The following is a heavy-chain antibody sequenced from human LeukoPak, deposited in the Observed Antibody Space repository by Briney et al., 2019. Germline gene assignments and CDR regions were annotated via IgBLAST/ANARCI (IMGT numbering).Heavy chain of an antibody. CDR2: IYYSGST. Sequence: SQTLSLTCTVSGGSISSGSYYWSWIRQPAGKGLEWIGSIYYSGSTYYNPSLKSRVTISVDTSKNQFSLKLSSVTAADTAVYYCAREEGGYYDSSGYYSGVFDYWGQGTLVTVSS. V-gene: IGHV4-61*02. D-gene: IGHD3-22*01. J-gene: IGHJ4*02. CDR1: GGSISSGSYY. CDR3: AREEGGYYDSSGYYSGVFDY.